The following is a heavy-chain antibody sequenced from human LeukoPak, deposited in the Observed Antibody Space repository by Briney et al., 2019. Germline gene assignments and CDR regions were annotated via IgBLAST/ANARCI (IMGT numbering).Heavy chain of an antibody. V-gene: IGHV7-4-1*02. CDR2: INTNTGNP. D-gene: IGHD2-15*01. Sequence: ASVKVSCKASGYTFISYTMNWVRQAPGQGLEWMGWINTNTGNPTYAQGFTGRFVFSLDTSVSTAYLQISSLKAEDTAVYYCARGMCSDGVCYFLADYWGQGTLVTVSS. J-gene: IGHJ4*02. CDR3: ARGMCSDGVCYFLADY. CDR1: GYTFISYT.